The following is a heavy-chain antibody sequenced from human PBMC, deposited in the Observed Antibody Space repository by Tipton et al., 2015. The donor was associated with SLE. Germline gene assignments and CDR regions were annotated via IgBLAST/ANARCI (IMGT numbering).Heavy chain of an antibody. CDR1: GYSFTNYE. V-gene: IGHV1-8*03. D-gene: IGHD6-19*01. Sequence: QVQLVQSGAEVKKPGASVKVSCKASGYSFTNYEINWVRQTTGQGLEWMGWMNPDSGNTGTAQRFQGRVTFTRNTSQNTTYMELLDLRSEDTAIYYCARMFSSGWYDYFDYWGQGTLVTVSS. CDR3: ARMFSSGWYDYFDY. CDR2: MNPDSGNT. J-gene: IGHJ4*02.